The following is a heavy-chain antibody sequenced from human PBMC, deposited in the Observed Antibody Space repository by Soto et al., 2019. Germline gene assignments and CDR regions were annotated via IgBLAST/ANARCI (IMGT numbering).Heavy chain of an antibody. D-gene: IGHD3-22*01. CDR3: AKGLYYYDSSGYRPFDY. J-gene: IGHJ4*02. V-gene: IGHV3-23*01. Sequence: EVQLLESGGGLVQPGGSLRLSCAASGFPFTGYAMSWVRQAPGKGLEWVSTVSVSGGTTYYADSLKGRFTISRDNSKKTVYLQMNRLRADDTAIYYCAKGLYYYDSSGYRPFDYWGQGTLVTVSS. CDR1: GFPFTGYA. CDR2: VSVSGGTT.